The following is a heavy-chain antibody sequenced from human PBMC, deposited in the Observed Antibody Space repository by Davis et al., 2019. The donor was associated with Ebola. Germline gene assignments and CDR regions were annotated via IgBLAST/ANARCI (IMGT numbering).Heavy chain of an antibody. CDR2: INHSGST. Sequence: SETLSLTCAVYGGSFSGYYWSWIRQPPGKGLEWIGEINHSGSTNYNPSLKSRVTISVDTSKNQFSLKLSSVTAADTAVYYCARDWGHYDFWSGYYYYYYGMDVWGQGTTVTVSS. J-gene: IGHJ6*02. V-gene: IGHV4-34*01. D-gene: IGHD3-3*01. CDR3: ARDWGHYDFWSGYYYYYYGMDV. CDR1: GGSFSGYY.